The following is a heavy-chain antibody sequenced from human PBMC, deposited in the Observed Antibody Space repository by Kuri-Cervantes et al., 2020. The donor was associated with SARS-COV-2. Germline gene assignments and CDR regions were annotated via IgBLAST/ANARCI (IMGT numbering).Heavy chain of an antibody. CDR1: GGTFSSYA. V-gene: IGHV1-69*13. J-gene: IGHJ6*02. D-gene: IGHD1-1*01. Sequence: SVKVSCKASGGTFSSYAISWVRQAPGQGLEWMGGIIPIFGTAKYAQKFQGRVTITAVESTSTAYMELSSPRSEDTAVSYRASDLGYVHLERRPYDYGIDVWGQGTTVTVSS. CDR2: IIPIFGTA. CDR3: ASDLGYVHLERRPYDYGIDV.